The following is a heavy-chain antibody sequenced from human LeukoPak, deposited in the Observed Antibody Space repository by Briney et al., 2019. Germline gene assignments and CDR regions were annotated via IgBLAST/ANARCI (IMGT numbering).Heavy chain of an antibody. CDR1: GFTFSGST. CDR3: TMDYDSSGR. D-gene: IGHD3-22*01. J-gene: IGHJ4*02. V-gene: IGHV3-73*01. CDR2: IRSKANNYAT. Sequence: GGSLRLSCAASGFTFSGSTMHWIRQASGKGLEWVGRIRSKANNYATAYAASVKGRFTISRDDSKGTAYLQMNSLQIEDTAMYYCTMDYDSSGRWGQGTLVTVSS.